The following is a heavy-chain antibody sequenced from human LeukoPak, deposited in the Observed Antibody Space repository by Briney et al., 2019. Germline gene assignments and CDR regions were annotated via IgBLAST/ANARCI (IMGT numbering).Heavy chain of an antibody. CDR1: GFTFSSYA. Sequence: GGSLRLSCAASGFTFSSYAMSWVRQAPGKGLEWVSAISGSGGSTYYADSVKGRFTISRDDSKNTLYLQMNSLRAEDTAVYYCARWSGYSYGEYYFDYWGQGTLVTVSS. D-gene: IGHD5-18*01. V-gene: IGHV3-23*01. CDR2: ISGSGGST. J-gene: IGHJ4*02. CDR3: ARWSGYSYGEYYFDY.